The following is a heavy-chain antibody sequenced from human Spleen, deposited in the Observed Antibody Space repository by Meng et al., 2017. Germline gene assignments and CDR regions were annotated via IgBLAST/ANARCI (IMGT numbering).Heavy chain of an antibody. CDR3: ARGGVEGYFDY. CDR1: GYTLTELS. Sequence: ASVKVSCKVSGYTLTELSMHWVRQAPGKGLEWMGGFDPEDGETIYAQKFQGRVTITRNTSISTAYMELSSLRSEDTAVYYCARGGVEGYFDYWGQGTLVTVSS. J-gene: IGHJ4*02. CDR2: FDPEDGET. V-gene: IGHV1-24*01. D-gene: IGHD3-10*01.